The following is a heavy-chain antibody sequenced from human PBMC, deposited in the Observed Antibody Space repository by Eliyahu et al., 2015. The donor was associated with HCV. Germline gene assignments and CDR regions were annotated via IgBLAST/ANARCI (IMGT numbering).Heavy chain of an antibody. CDR3: ARAGMGHDYGDYVGDWFDP. D-gene: IGHD4-17*01. Sequence: EVQLVESGGGLVQPGGSLRLSCAASGFTFSSYEMNWVRQAPGKGLEWVSYISSSGSTIYYADSVKGRFTISRDNAKNSLYLQMNSLRAEDTAVYYCARAGMGHDYGDYVGDWFDPWGQGTLVTVSS. CDR2: ISSSGSTI. V-gene: IGHV3-48*03. J-gene: IGHJ5*02. CDR1: GFTFSSYE.